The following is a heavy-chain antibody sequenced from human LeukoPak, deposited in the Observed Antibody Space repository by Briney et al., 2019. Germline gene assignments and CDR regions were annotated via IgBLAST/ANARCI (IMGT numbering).Heavy chain of an antibody. CDR3: AKPLYSGSYHIYYYYYMDV. Sequence: GGSLRLSCAASGFTFNTYAMSWVRQAPGKGLEWVSTISYSGDTTYYADSVKGRFTISRDNSKNTLYLQMTSLRAEDTAVYYCAKPLYSGSYHIYYYYYMDVWGKGTTVTVSS. V-gene: IGHV3-23*01. D-gene: IGHD1-26*01. J-gene: IGHJ6*03. CDR2: ISYSGDTT. CDR1: GFTFNTYA.